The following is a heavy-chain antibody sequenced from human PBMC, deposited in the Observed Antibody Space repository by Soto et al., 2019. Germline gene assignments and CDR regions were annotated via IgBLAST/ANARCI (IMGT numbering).Heavy chain of an antibody. CDR3: GGDRSGWYDF. J-gene: IGHJ5*01. V-gene: IGHV1-18*01. D-gene: IGHD3-3*01. Sequence: QVQLVQSAAEVGKPGASVKVSCKASGYTFTTIRLSWVRQAPGQGLEWMGWIRPHNVDTQYAQKFQGRVTMTADTSTTTGYMEVRGLRPGDTAVFYGGGDRSGWYDFWGQGTLVTVSS. CDR2: IRPHNVDT. CDR1: GYTFTTIR.